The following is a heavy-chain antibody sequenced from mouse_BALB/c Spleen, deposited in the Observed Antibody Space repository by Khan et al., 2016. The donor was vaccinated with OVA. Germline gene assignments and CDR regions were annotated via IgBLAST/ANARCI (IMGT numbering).Heavy chain of an antibody. CDR3: ALSYHCTFWYFDV. Sequence: QVQLQQSGPELVKPGASVKMSCKASGFTLMSYYIHWVKQRPGQGLEWIGWIYPGDGRTKYNENFKGKTTLTAEKSSSTAYRLLSSLTYEDSAIHFCALSYHCTFWYFDVWGAGTTVTVSS. D-gene: IGHD2-12*01. CDR2: IYPGDGRT. CDR1: GFTLMSYY. J-gene: IGHJ1*01. V-gene: IGHV1S56*01.